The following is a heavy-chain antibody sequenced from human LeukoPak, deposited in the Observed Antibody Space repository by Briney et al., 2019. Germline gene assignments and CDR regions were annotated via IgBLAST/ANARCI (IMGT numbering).Heavy chain of an antibody. CDR2: IYYSGST. Sequence: SETLSLTCIVSGGSISSSSYYWGWIRQPPGKGLEWIGSIYYSGSTYYNPSLKSRVTISVDTSKNQFSLKLSSVTAADTAVYYCARVAYDSSGYYPPDYWGQGTLVTVSS. CDR1: GGSISSSSYY. V-gene: IGHV4-39*07. CDR3: ARVAYDSSGYYPPDY. D-gene: IGHD3-22*01. J-gene: IGHJ4*02.